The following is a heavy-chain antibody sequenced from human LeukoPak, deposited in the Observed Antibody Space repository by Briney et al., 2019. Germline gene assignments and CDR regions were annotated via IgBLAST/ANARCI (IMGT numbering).Heavy chain of an antibody. CDR3: ASQSLTDGY. J-gene: IGHJ4*02. CDR2: IYDSGTT. V-gene: IGHV4-4*07. CDR1: GGFITSHY. D-gene: IGHD4/OR15-4a*01. Sequence: SETLSLTCTVSGGFITSHYWSWNRQPAGKGLEWIGHIYDSGTTNYNPSLKSRVTMSIDTSKNQFSLKLSSVTAADTAVYYCASQSLTDGYWGQGTLVTVSS.